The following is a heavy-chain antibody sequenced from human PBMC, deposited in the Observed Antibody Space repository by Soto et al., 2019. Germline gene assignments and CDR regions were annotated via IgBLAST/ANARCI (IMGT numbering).Heavy chain of an antibody. J-gene: IGHJ4*02. CDR2: IVVGSRNT. CDR1: GFTFTSSA. CDR3: AATIYYDSTQLDY. D-gene: IGHD3-22*01. Sequence: SVKVSCKASGFTFTSSAVQWVRQARGQRLEWIGWIVVGSRNTNYAQKFQERVTITRDMSTSTAYMELSSLRSEDTAVYYCAATIYYDSTQLDYWGQGTLVTVSS. V-gene: IGHV1-58*01.